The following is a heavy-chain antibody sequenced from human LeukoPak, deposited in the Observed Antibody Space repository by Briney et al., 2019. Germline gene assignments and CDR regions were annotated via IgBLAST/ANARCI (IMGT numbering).Heavy chain of an antibody. V-gene: IGHV3-53*04. Sequence: GGSLRLSCAASGFTVSSNYMSWVRQAPGKGLEWVSVIYSGGCTYYADSVKGRFTISRHNSKNTLYLQMNSLRAEDTAVYYCASDIPQGYYYYGMDVWGQGTTVTVSS. D-gene: IGHD2-21*01. CDR1: GFTVSSNY. CDR3: ASDIPQGYYYYGMDV. CDR2: IYSGGCT. J-gene: IGHJ6*02.